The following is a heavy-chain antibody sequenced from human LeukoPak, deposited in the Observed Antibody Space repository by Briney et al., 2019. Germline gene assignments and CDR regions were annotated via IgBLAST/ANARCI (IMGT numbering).Heavy chain of an antibody. V-gene: IGHV1-2*02. J-gene: IGHJ4*02. Sequence: ASVKVSCKASGYTFTGYYMHWVRQVPGQGLEWMGWINPNSGGTNYAQKFQGRVTMTRDTSISTAYMELSRLRSDDTAVYYCARDDFIVGATTEYYFDYWGQGTLVTVSS. D-gene: IGHD1-26*01. CDR3: ARDDFIVGATTEYYFDY. CDR2: INPNSGGT. CDR1: GYTFTGYY.